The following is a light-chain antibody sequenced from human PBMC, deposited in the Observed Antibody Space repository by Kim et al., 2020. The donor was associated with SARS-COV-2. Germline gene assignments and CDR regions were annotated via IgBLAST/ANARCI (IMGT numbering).Light chain of an antibody. CDR1: EDVRTN. Sequence: DIQMTQSPSSLSASVGDRVTITCQASEDVRTNLNWYQQKPGKPPKLLIYDVSNLETGVPSRFSGGGSGTDFTFIITSLQPEDIATYYCQQYDDLPFTFGPGTKVDIK. V-gene: IGKV1-33*01. CDR2: DVS. CDR3: QQYDDLPFT. J-gene: IGKJ3*01.